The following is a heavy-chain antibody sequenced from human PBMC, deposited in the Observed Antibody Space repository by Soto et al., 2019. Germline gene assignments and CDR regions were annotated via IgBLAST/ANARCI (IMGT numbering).Heavy chain of an antibody. D-gene: IGHD2-2*01. CDR2: IGTDGNT. J-gene: IGHJ4*01. Sequence: GGSLRLSCAASGFTFNSYAMNWVRQAPGKGLAWFSAIGTDGNTYYANSVKGRFTISRDNSRTTLYLQMNSLRVEDTALYYCVRKYPWTRPFDYWGQGTLVTVSS. CDR3: VRKYPWTRPFDY. CDR1: GFTFNSYA. V-gene: IGHV3-23*01.